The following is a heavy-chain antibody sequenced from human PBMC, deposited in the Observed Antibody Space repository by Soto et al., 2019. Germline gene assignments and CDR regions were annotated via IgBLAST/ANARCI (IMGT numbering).Heavy chain of an antibody. CDR1: GGSITSSSHL. Sequence: SETLSLTCAVSGGSITSSSHLWGWVRQPPGKGLEWLGTIYFTGNTYYTPSLKSRLTMSIDTSKNEFSLRLNSVTAADTAVYYCAGQTFTIAAASYGRSNWFDPWGPGTLVTVSS. CDR3: AGQTFTIAAASYGRSNWFDP. V-gene: IGHV4-39*01. J-gene: IGHJ5*02. CDR2: IYFTGNT. D-gene: IGHD6-25*01.